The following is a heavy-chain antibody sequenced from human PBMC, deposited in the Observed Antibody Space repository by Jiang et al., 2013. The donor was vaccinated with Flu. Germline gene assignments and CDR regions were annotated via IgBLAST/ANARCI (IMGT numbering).Heavy chain of an antibody. D-gene: IGHD6-19*01. J-gene: IGHJ4*02. CDR1: GFTFSSYE. CDR2: ISSSGSTI. V-gene: IGHV3-48*03. CDR3: ASVYSSGWYSRFDY. Sequence: LSCAASGFTFSSYEMNWVRQAPGKGLEWVSYISSSGSTIYYADSVKGRFTISRDNAKNSLYLQMNSLRAEDTAVYYCASVYSSGWYSRFDYWGQGTLVTVSS.